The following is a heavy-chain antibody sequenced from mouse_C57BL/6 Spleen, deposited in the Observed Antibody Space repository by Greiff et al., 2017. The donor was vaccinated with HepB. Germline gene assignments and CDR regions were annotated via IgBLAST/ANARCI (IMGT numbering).Heavy chain of an antibody. CDR2: INYDGSST. D-gene: IGHD2-4*01. Sequence: EVKLMESEGGLVQPGSSMKLSCTASGFTFSDYYMAWVRQVPEKGLEWVANINYDGSSTYYLDSLKSRFIISRDNAKNILYLQMSSLKSEDTATYYCARGPIYYDYDVGAMDYWGQGTSVTVSS. CDR1: GFTFSDYY. J-gene: IGHJ4*01. CDR3: ARGPIYYDYDVGAMDY. V-gene: IGHV5-16*01.